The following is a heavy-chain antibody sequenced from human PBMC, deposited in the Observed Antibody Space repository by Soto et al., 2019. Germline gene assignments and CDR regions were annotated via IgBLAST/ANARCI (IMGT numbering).Heavy chain of an antibody. CDR3: ARDHTPRGLLWFGELSYPHYYYGMDV. Sequence: GGSLRLSXAASGFTFSSYSMNWVRQAPGKGLEWVSSISSSSSYIYYADSVKGRFTISRDNAKNSLYLQMNSLRAEDTAVYYCARDHTPRGLLWFGELSYPHYYYGMDVWGQGTTVTVSS. CDR1: GFTFSSYS. J-gene: IGHJ6*02. V-gene: IGHV3-21*01. CDR2: ISSSSSYI. D-gene: IGHD3-10*01.